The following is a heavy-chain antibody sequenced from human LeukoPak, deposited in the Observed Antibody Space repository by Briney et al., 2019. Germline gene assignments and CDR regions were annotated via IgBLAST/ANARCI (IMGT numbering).Heavy chain of an antibody. CDR1: GFTFDDYA. Sequence: GGSLRLSCAASGFTFDDYAMHWVRQAPGKGLEWVSGISWNSGSIGYADSVKGRFTISRDNAKNSLYLQMNSLRAEDTALYYCAKDIRRRGYYYDSSAFDYWGQGTLVTVSS. J-gene: IGHJ4*02. CDR2: ISWNSGSI. V-gene: IGHV3-9*01. CDR3: AKDIRRRGYYYDSSAFDY. D-gene: IGHD3-22*01.